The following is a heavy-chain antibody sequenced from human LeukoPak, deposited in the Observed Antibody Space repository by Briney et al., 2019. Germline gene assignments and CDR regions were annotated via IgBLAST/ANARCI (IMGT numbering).Heavy chain of an antibody. CDR2: IWYDGSNK. D-gene: IGHD3-10*01. CDR1: GFTFSSYG. V-gene: IGHV3-33*01. J-gene: IGHJ4*02. CDR3: AREDGSGSYHFDY. Sequence: GRSLRLSCAASGFTFSSYGMHWVRQAPGKGREWVAVIWYDGSNKYYADSVKGRFTISRDNSKNTLYLQMNSLRAEDTAVYYCAREDGSGSYHFDYWGQGTLVTVSS.